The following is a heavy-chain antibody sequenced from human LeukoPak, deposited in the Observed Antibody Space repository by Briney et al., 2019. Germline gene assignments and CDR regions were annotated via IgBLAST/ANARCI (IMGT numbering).Heavy chain of an antibody. CDR1: GGTFSSYA. Sequence: SVKVSCKASGGTFSSYAISWVRQAPGQGLEWMGGIIPIFGTANYAQKFQGRVTITADESTSTAYMELSSLRSEDTAVYYCATIYQYSSSWYFGWFDPWGQGTLVTVSS. CDR2: IIPIFGTA. J-gene: IGHJ5*02. D-gene: IGHD6-13*01. CDR3: ATIYQYSSSWYFGWFDP. V-gene: IGHV1-69*13.